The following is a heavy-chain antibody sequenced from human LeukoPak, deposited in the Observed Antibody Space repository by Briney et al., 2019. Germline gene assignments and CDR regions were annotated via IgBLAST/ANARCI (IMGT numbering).Heavy chain of an antibody. J-gene: IGHJ4*02. CDR2: IKQDGSEK. V-gene: IGHV3-7*01. CDR1: GFTFSSYW. Sequence: PGGSLRLSCAASGFTFSSYWMSWVRQAPGKGLEWVANIKQDGSEKYYVDSVKGRFTISRDNAKNSLYLQMNSLRVEDTAIYYCARGGTGSENDYWGQGILVTVSS. CDR3: ARGGTGSENDY. D-gene: IGHD3-9*01.